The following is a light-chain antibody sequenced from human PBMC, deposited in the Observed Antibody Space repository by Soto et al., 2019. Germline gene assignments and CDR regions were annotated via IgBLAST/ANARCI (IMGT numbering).Light chain of an antibody. J-gene: IGKJ1*01. CDR2: GAS. Sequence: EIVLTQFPGTLSLSPGERATLSCRASQSVGSNYLAWYQQRPGQPPNLLIFGASHRAPDIPDRFSGSGSGTDFTLTISRLEPEDFAVYYSQQYGSSIQTFGQGTKVEIK. CDR1: QSVGSNY. CDR3: QQYGSSIQT. V-gene: IGKV3-20*01.